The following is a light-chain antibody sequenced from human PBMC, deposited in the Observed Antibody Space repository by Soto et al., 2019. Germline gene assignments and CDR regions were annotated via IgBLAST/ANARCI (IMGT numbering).Light chain of an antibody. V-gene: IGLV1-51*01. Sequence: QSVLTQPPSVSAAPGQKVTISCSGSSSNIGGNSVSWYQQLPGTAPKLLIYDDNKRPSGIPDRFSGSKSGTPATLGITGFQTGEEADYYCGSWDSSLTAYVLGTANKVTV. CDR3: GSWDSSLTAYV. J-gene: IGLJ1*01. CDR1: SSNIGGNS. CDR2: DDN.